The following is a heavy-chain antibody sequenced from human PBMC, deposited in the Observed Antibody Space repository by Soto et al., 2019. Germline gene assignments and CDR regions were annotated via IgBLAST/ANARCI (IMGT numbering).Heavy chain of an antibody. Sequence: SVKVSCKTSGYNFIAYYIYWVRQAPGQGPEWMGMINPSSGATNIAQKFQGRITVTSDSSTNTAYLQLSSLRSEDAAVYYCAKYCGGDCRHFDAWGQGTRVTVSS. CDR3: AKYCGGDCRHFDA. CDR2: INPSSGAT. CDR1: GYNFIAYY. D-gene: IGHD2-21*02. J-gene: IGHJ4*02. V-gene: IGHV1-46*01.